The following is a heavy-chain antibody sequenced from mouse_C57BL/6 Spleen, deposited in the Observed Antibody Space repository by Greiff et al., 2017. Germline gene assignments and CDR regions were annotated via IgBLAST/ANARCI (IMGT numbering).Heavy chain of an antibody. CDR2: INPNNGGT. CDR1: GYTFTDYN. Sequence: EVQLQQSGPELVKPGASVKIPCKASGYTFTDYNMDWVKQSHGKSLEWIGDINPNNGGTIYNQKFKGKATLTVDKSSSTAYMELRSLTSEDTAVYYCARSGGLLRPATFAYWGQGNLVTVSA. D-gene: IGHD1-2*01. CDR3: ARSGGLLRPATFAY. J-gene: IGHJ3*01. V-gene: IGHV1-18*01.